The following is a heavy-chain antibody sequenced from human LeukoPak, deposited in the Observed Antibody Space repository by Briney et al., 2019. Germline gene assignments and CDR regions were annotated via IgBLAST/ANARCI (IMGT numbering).Heavy chain of an antibody. CDR3: ARGSHQLWLLEN. J-gene: IGHJ4*02. CDR2: ISSNSSYI. D-gene: IGHD5-18*01. Sequence: KTGGSLRLSCAASGFTFSTYSMNWVRQAPGKGLEWVSSISSNSSYIYYADSVKGRFTISRDNAKKSLYLQMNSLRAEDTAVYYCARGSHQLWLLENWGQGTLVTVSS. CDR1: GFTFSTYS. V-gene: IGHV3-21*03.